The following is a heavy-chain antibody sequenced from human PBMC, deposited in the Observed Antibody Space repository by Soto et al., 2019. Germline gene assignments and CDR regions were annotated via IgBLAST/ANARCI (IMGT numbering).Heavy chain of an antibody. CDR2: VYYSGST. J-gene: IGHJ4*02. V-gene: IGHV4-39*01. Sequence: QLQLQESGPGLVKPSETLSLTCNVSGGSISSITYYWGWIRQPPGKGLEWLGSVYYSGSTYYNPSLKSRVTISVDTSKNQFSLKLSSVTAAATAVYYCASQRLGYCSGGSCYGTGEDNWGQGTLVTVSS. CDR1: GGSISSITYY. CDR3: ASQRLGYCSGGSCYGTGEDN. D-gene: IGHD2-15*01.